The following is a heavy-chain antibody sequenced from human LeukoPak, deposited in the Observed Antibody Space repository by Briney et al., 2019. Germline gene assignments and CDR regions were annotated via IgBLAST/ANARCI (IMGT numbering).Heavy chain of an antibody. D-gene: IGHD2-15*01. Sequence: ASVKVSCKASGYTFTGYYVHWVRQAPGQGLEWMGWMNPNSGNTGYAQKFQGRVTMTRNTSISTAYMELSSLRSEDTAVYYCARIGGSPDAWGQGTLVTVSS. V-gene: IGHV1-8*02. CDR2: MNPNSGNT. J-gene: IGHJ5*02. CDR1: GYTFTGYY. CDR3: ARIGGSPDA.